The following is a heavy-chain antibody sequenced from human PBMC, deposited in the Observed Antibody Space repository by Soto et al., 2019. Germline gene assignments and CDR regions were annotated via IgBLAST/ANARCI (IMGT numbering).Heavy chain of an antibody. Sequence: QVQLVQSGAEVKKPGASVNVSCKASGYTFTVYYMHWVRQAPGQGLEWMGWINPKSGGTRYPQNFQGRVTMTWDTSISTAYMALTRLRSDDTAVYYCARDLAKGGGSAGFDYWGQGTLVTVSS. D-gene: IGHD1-26*01. CDR2: INPKSGGT. CDR3: ARDLAKGGGSAGFDY. J-gene: IGHJ4*02. CDR1: GYTFTVYY. V-gene: IGHV1-2*02.